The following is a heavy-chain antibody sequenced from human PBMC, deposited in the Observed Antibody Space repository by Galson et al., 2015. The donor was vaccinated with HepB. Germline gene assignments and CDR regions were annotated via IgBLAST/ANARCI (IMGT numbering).Heavy chain of an antibody. D-gene: IGHD6-13*01. Sequence: SVKVSCKASGYTFTSYAMHWGPQAPGQGLEWMGGINPANGNTKYSQKFQGRVTITRDTSASTAYMELSSLRSEDTAVYYCARVGRAAANDFDYWGQGTLVTVSS. V-gene: IGHV1-3*01. CDR2: INPANGNT. J-gene: IGHJ4*02. CDR1: GYTFTSYA. CDR3: ARVGRAAANDFDY.